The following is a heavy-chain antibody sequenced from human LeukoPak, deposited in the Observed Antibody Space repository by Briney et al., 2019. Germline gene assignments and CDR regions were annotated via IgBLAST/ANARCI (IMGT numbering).Heavy chain of an antibody. J-gene: IGHJ4*02. Sequence: GGSLRLSCAASGFTFSSYAMSWVRQAPGKGLEWVSAISGSGGSTYYADSVKGRFTISRDNSKNTLYLQMNSLRAEDTAVYYCAKDRSLNYYGSGSYWDYFDYWGQGTLVTVSS. CDR3: AKDRSLNYYGSGSYWDYFDY. D-gene: IGHD3-10*01. V-gene: IGHV3-23*01. CDR1: GFTFSSYA. CDR2: ISGSGGST.